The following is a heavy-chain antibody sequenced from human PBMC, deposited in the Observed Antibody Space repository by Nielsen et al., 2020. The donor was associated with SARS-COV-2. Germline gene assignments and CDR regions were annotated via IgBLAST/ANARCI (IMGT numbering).Heavy chain of an antibody. Sequence: GGSLRLSCIASGFTFNIYAMAWVRRPPGRGLQWVSGISASGGSTYYTDSVKGRFAVSRDNSRNTLYLQMHSLRVEDTALYYCAKDDVVRGDAFDIWGQGTMVTVSS. CDR1: GFTFNIYA. V-gene: IGHV3-23*01. CDR3: AKDDVVRGDAFDI. J-gene: IGHJ3*02. CDR2: ISASGGST. D-gene: IGHD3-10*01.